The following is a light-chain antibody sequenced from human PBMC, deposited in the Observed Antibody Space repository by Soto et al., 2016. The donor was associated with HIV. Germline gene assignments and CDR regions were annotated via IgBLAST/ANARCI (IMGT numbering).Light chain of an antibody. V-gene: IGLV3-21*03. J-gene: IGLJ2*01. CDR3: QVWDASTDLVV. CDR2: DDS. Sequence: SYELTQPPSLSVAPRKTARITCGGNNVGSKNVQWYQQKPGQAPILVLYDDSDRPSGIPERFSGSNSGDTATLTISRVEAGDEADYYCQVWDASTDLVVFGGGTKLTVL. CDR1: NVGSKN.